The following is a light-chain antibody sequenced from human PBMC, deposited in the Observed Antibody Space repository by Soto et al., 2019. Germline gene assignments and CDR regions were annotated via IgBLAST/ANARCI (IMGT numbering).Light chain of an antibody. Sequence: IQMTQSPSSLSASIGARVTITCRASQTIGDYLNWYQQKPGRAPTLLIYSASSLQSGVPSRFSGSGSRTDFTLTISSLQTEDFATYYCQQSYSFPDTFGQGTKVDIK. CDR3: QQSYSFPDT. CDR2: SAS. V-gene: IGKV1-39*01. CDR1: QTIGDY. J-gene: IGKJ2*01.